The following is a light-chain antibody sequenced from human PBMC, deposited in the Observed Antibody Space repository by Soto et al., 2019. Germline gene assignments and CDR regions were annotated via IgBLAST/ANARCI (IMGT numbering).Light chain of an antibody. CDR3: QQYYYWPPWT. V-gene: IGKV3-15*01. Sequence: EIVLTQSPATLSVSPCERATLSFSASQSVSSNLAWYQQKPGQAPRLLIYSVSNRATGVPARFSGSGSGTEFTLTISSLQSEDFAVYYCQQYYYWPPWTFGQGTKVDIK. CDR1: QSVSSN. J-gene: IGKJ1*01. CDR2: SVS.